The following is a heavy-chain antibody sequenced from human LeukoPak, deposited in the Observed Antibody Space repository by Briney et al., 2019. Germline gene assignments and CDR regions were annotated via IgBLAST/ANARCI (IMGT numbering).Heavy chain of an antibody. CDR1: GFTVSSNY. V-gene: IGHV3-66*01. Sequence: PGGSLRLSCAASGFTVSSNYMSWVRQAPGKGLEWVSVIYSGGSTYYADSVKGRFTISRDNSKNTLYLQMNSLRAEDTAVYYCARGAGRLGYCSGGSCYRDYWGQGTLVTVSS. D-gene: IGHD2-15*01. CDR2: IYSGGST. CDR3: ARGAGRLGYCSGGSCYRDY. J-gene: IGHJ4*02.